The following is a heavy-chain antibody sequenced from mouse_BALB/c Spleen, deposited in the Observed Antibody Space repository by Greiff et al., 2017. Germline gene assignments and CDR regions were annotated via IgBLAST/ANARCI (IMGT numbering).Heavy chain of an antibody. CDR2: IYPGSGST. Sequence: LQQPGSELVRPGASVKLSCKASGYTFSSYWMHWVKQRPGQGLEWIGKIYPGSGSTNYDEKFKSKATLTVDTSSSTAYMQLSSLTSEDSAVYYCTREDRYDIDYWGQGTTVTVSS. CDR1: GYTFSSYW. CDR3: TREDRYDIDY. V-gene: IGHV1S22*01. D-gene: IGHD2-14*01. J-gene: IGHJ2*01.